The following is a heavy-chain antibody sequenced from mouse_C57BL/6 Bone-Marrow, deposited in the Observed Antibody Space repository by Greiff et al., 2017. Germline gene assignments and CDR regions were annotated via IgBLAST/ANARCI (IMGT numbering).Heavy chain of an antibody. Sequence: QVQLQQPGAELVKPGASVKLSCKASGYTFTSYWMQWVKQRPGQGLEWIGEIDPSDSYTNYNQKFKGKATLTVDTSSSTAYMQLSSLTSEDSAVYYCARVWDYWGQGTTLTVSS. J-gene: IGHJ2*01. CDR1: GYTFTSYW. CDR3: ARVWDY. V-gene: IGHV1-50*01. CDR2: IDPSDSYT.